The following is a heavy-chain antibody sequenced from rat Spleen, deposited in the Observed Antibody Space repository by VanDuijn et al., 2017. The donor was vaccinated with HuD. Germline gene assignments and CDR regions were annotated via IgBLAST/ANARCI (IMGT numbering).Heavy chain of an antibody. Sequence: EVQLVESDGGLVQPGRSLKLSCAASGFTFSDYYMAWVRQAPTQGLEWVATISYDGSSTYYRDSVKGRFTISRDNAKSTLYLQMDSLRSEDTATYYCATSYGYNSGWGQGVMVTVSS. J-gene: IGHJ2*01. CDR2: ISYDGSST. D-gene: IGHD1-9*01. CDR1: GFTFSDYY. CDR3: ATSYGYNSG. V-gene: IGHV5-29*01.